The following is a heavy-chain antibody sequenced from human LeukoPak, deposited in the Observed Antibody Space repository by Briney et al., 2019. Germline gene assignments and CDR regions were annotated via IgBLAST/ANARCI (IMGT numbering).Heavy chain of an antibody. CDR1: GFTFSSYA. CDR3: ARENNAFDY. D-gene: IGHD1/OR15-1a*01. Sequence: PGGSLRLSCAASGFTFSSYAMHWVRQAPGKGLEWVAVISYDGSNKYYADSVKGRFTVSRDNSKNTLYLQMNSLRAEDTAVYYCARENNAFDYWGQGTLVTVSS. V-gene: IGHV3-30-3*01. J-gene: IGHJ4*02. CDR2: ISYDGSNK.